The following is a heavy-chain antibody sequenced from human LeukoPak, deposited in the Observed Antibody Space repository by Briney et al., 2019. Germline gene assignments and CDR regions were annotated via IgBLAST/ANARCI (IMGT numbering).Heavy chain of an antibody. Sequence: SETLSLTCTVSGGSISRYYWSWIRQPPGKGLEWIGYIYYSGSTNYNPSLKSRVTILVDTSKNQFSLKVSSVTAADTAVYYCARGQYSGSCFDNWGQGSLVTVSS. CDR2: IYYSGST. CDR3: ARGQYSGSCFDN. V-gene: IGHV4-59*01. D-gene: IGHD1-26*01. CDR1: GGSISRYY. J-gene: IGHJ4*02.